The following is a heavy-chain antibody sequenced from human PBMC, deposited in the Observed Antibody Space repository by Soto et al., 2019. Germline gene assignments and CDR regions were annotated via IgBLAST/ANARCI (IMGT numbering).Heavy chain of an antibody. D-gene: IGHD1-1*01. Sequence: EVQLLESGGGLVQPGGSLRLSCAASGFNFNIYAMTWVRQSPGKGLEWVSTISPGGDSTYFADSVKGRVTISRDNSKNTLSLQMNSLRAAATAPYFCAKALGNPYSYYCMDVWGTGTTVTVSS. CDR1: GFNFNIYA. CDR2: ISPGGDST. J-gene: IGHJ6*03. CDR3: AKALGNPYSYYCMDV. V-gene: IGHV3-23*01.